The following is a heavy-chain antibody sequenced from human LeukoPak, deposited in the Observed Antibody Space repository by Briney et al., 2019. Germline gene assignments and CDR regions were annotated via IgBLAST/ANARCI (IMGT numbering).Heavy chain of an antibody. V-gene: IGHV5-51*01. CDR3: ARHGLGSSWFGFDY. CDR1: GYTFTTYW. J-gene: IGHJ4*02. Sequence: HGESLKISCKGSGYTFTTYWIGWVRQMPGRGLEWVWIIYPGDSDPRYSPSFQGQVTISADKSISTAYLQWSSLKASDSAMYYCARHGLGSSWFGFDYWGQGTLVTVSS. CDR2: IYPGDSDP. D-gene: IGHD6-13*01.